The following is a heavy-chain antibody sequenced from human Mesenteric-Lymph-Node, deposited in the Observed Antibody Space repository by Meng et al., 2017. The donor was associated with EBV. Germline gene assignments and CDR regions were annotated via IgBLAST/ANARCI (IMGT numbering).Heavy chain of an antibody. Sequence: QGHLPDAGHRQVKLSGTRALTCCVSGGSIRSGGYYWNWIRQSPGKGLELIGYIFYGGYTYYNLSLKRRVTISVDVSKNQFSLKLTSVTAADTAVYYCARMEFTYSWYFDLWGRGTLVTVSS. D-gene: IGHD1-1*01. CDR2: IFYGGYT. CDR1: GGSIRSGGYY. CDR3: ARMEFTYSWYFDL. J-gene: IGHJ2*01. V-gene: IGHV4-30-4*01.